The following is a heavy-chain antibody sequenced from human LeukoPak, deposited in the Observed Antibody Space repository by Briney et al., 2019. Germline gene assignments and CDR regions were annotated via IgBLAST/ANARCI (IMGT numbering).Heavy chain of an antibody. Sequence: GASVKVSCKASGGTFSSYAISWVRQAPGQGLEWMGGIIPIFGTANYAQKFQGRVTITADKSTSTAYMELSSLRSEDTAVYYCARLRDGYSPDAFDIWGQGTMVTVSS. CDR2: IIPIFGTA. CDR1: GGTFSSYA. CDR3: ARLRDGYSPDAFDI. J-gene: IGHJ3*02. D-gene: IGHD5-24*01. V-gene: IGHV1-69*06.